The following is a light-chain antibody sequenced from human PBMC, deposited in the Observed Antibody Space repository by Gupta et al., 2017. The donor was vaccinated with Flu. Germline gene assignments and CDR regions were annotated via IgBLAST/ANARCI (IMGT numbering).Light chain of an antibody. Sequence: QSALPQPASVSGSPGPSITISCTGTSTDVGSDNLVSWYQQHPDKVPKLIIYEATKRPTGRSCRFSGSKAGNTASLTISGRQQEDDADYYCWSYVASNYPVFGGGTKVTVL. CDR1: STDVGSDNL. V-gene: IGLV2-23*01. J-gene: IGLJ2*01. CDR3: WSYVASNYPV. CDR2: EAT.